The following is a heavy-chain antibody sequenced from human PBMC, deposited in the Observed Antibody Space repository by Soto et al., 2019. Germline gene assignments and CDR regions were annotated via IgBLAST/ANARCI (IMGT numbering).Heavy chain of an antibody. J-gene: IGHJ3*02. Sequence: ASVKVSCKASGYTFISYYIHWLRQAPGQGLEWMGIINPRGGSTSYAQKFQGRVTMTRDTSTSTVYMELSSLRSEDTAVYYCAILNGTGSEGDAFAIWGQGTMVTVS. CDR3: AILNGTGSEGDAFAI. D-gene: IGHD1-1*01. CDR2: INPRGGST. V-gene: IGHV1-46*01. CDR1: GYTFISYY.